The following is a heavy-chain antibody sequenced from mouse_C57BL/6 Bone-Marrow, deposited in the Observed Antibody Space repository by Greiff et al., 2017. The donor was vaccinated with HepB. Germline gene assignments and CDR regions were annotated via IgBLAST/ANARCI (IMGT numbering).Heavy chain of an antibody. V-gene: IGHV1-52*01. CDR2: IDPSDSET. CDR3: ARKLRFYYFDY. CDR1: GYTFTSYW. J-gene: IGHJ2*01. Sequence: VQLQQPGAELVRPGSSVKLSCKASGYTFTSYWMHWVKQRPIQGLEWIGNIDPSDSETHYNQKFKDKATLTVDKSSSTAYMQLSSLTSEDSAVYYCARKLRFYYFDYWGQGTTLTVSS. D-gene: IGHD1-1*01.